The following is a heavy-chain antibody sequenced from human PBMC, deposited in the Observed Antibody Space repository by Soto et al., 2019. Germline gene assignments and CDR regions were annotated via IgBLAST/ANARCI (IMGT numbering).Heavy chain of an antibody. Sequence: SETLSLTCTVSGGSISDDSYWSWIRQTPGKGLEWIGYIYHTGNTYYNPSLRSRVSISVDKSKSQFSLKLVSVTAADTAVYFCARHEYKMLSSVSCFDSWGQGTLVTVSS. J-gene: IGHJ5*01. CDR3: ARHEYKMLSSVSCFDS. D-gene: IGHD2-2*01. V-gene: IGHV4-30-4*01. CDR2: IYHTGNT. CDR1: GGSISDDSY.